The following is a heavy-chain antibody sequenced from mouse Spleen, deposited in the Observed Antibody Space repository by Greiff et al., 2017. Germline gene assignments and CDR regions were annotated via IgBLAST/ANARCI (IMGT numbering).Heavy chain of an antibody. Sequence: VQLKQSGPVLVKPGASVKMSCKASGYTFTDYYMNWVKQSHGKSLEWIGVINPYNGGTSYNQKFKGKATLTVDKSSSTAYMELNSLTSEDSAVYYCARGLRRDYAMDYWGQGTSVTVSS. CDR1: GYTFTDYY. D-gene: IGHD2-4*01. V-gene: IGHV1-19*01. CDR2: INPYNGGT. J-gene: IGHJ4*01. CDR3: ARGLRRDYAMDY.